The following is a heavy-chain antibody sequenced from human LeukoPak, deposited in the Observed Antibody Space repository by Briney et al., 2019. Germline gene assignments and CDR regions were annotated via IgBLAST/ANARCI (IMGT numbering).Heavy chain of an antibody. Sequence: PSETLSLTCAVSGGSSRSGDYFWSWIRQPPGKGLEWIGHIHYSGSTYYNPSLKGRVTISVDTSKNQFSLKLSSVTAADTAVYYCARAFRARYFDLWGRGTLVTVSS. CDR1: GGSSRSGDYF. CDR2: IHYSGST. J-gene: IGHJ2*01. CDR3: ARAFRARYFDL. D-gene: IGHD2/OR15-2a*01. V-gene: IGHV4-30-4*01.